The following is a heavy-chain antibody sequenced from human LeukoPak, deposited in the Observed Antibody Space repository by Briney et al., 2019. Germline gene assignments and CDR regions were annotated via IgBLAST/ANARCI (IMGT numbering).Heavy chain of an antibody. Sequence: PGGSLRLSCAASGFTFSSYWMSWVRQAPGKGLEWVANIKQDGSEKYYVGSVKGRFIISRDNAKNSLYLQMNSLRAEDTAVYYCARDDCSSISCYHNWFDPWGQGTLVTVSS. CDR2: IKQDGSEK. CDR3: ARDDCSSISCYHNWFDP. D-gene: IGHD2-2*01. J-gene: IGHJ5*02. CDR1: GFTFSSYW. V-gene: IGHV3-7*01.